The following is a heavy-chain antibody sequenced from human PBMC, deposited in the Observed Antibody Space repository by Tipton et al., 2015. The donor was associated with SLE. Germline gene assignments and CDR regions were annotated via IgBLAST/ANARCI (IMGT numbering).Heavy chain of an antibody. CDR1: GGSFSGYY. Sequence: TLSLTCAVYGGSFSGYYWSWIRQHPGKGLEWIGYIYYSGSTYYNPSLKSRVTISVDTSKNQFSLKLSSVTAADTAVYYCARVGGNYYYMDVWGKGTTVTVSS. CDR2: IYYSGST. CDR3: ARVGGNYYYMDV. J-gene: IGHJ6*03. V-gene: IGHV4-31*11. D-gene: IGHD1-14*01.